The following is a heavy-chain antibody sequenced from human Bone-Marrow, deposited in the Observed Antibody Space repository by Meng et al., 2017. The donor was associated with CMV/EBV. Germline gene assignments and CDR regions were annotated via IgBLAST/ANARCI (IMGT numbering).Heavy chain of an antibody. CDR1: GGSISEYY. V-gene: IGHV4-59*01. CDR3: ARGHWLVRYFDY. D-gene: IGHD6-19*01. J-gene: IGHJ4*02. Sequence: SETLSLTCSVSGGSISEYYWSWIRQSPGKGLEWIGYIYNTGSTNYNPSLKSRVIISFDTSKNHFSLKLSSVTAADTAVYFCARGHWLVRYFDYWGQGKLVNVPS. CDR2: IYNTGST.